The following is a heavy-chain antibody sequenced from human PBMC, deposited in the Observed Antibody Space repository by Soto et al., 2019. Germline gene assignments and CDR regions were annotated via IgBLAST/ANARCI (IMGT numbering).Heavy chain of an antibody. V-gene: IGHV1-3*01. Sequence: APVKVSCKASGYTFTSYAMHWVRQAPGQRLEWMGWINAGNGNTKYSQKFQGRVTITRDTSASTAYMELSSLRSEDTAVYYCARDLLLWFGESRYNWFDPWGQGTLVTVSS. J-gene: IGHJ5*02. CDR2: INAGNGNT. D-gene: IGHD3-10*01. CDR1: GYTFTSYA. CDR3: ARDLLLWFGESRYNWFDP.